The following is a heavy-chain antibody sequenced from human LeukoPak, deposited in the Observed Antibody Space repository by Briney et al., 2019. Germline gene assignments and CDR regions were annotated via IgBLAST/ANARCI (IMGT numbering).Heavy chain of an antibody. Sequence: ASVKVSCKASGYTFTNYGVSWVRQAPGQGLEWMGWISAYNGNTNYAQKLQGRVTMTTDTSTSTAYMELRSLRSDDTAVYYCATFYYDSTGYYYLWEIWGQGTLVTVSS. CDR2: ISAYNGNT. CDR3: ATFYYDSTGYYYLWEI. V-gene: IGHV1-18*01. CDR1: GYTFTNYG. D-gene: IGHD3-22*01. J-gene: IGHJ4*02.